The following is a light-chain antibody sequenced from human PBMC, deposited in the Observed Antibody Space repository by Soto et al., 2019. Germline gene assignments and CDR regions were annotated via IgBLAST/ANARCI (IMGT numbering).Light chain of an antibody. CDR3: ASWDDSLNGVG. CDR1: HSNIGTKA. Sequence: QSALTHPPSASGTPGQRVTISCSGSHSNIGTKAVKWFQQVPGAAPKSLIYKTDQRPSGVPDRFSGSKSGTSASLAISGLQPEDEAEYDCASWDDSLNGVGFGGGTKLTVL. V-gene: IGLV1-44*01. CDR2: KTD. J-gene: IGLJ2*01.